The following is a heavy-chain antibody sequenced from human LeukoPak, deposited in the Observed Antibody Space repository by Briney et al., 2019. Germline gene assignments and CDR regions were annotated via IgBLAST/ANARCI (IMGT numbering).Heavy chain of an antibody. Sequence: SETLSLTCTVSGGFISSYYWSWIRQPPGKGLEWIGYIYYSGSTNYNPSLKSRVTISVDTSKNQFSLKLSSVTAADTAVYYCARCHYFGSGAYDYWGQGTLVTVSS. J-gene: IGHJ4*02. CDR1: GGFISSYY. CDR2: IYYSGST. V-gene: IGHV4-59*08. CDR3: ARCHYFGSGAYDY. D-gene: IGHD3-10*01.